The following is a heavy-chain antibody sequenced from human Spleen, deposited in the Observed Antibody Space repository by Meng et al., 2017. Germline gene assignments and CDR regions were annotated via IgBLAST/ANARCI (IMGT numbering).Heavy chain of an antibody. CDR1: GGIFSNYV. D-gene: IGHD6-19*01. CDR3: ARVPSSGWPGTPYFDY. Sequence: ASVKVSCKALGGIFSNYVIGWVRQAPGQGLEWMGGIDPKTGDTHYALKFQGRVTMTRDTSISTAYMELSRLRSDDTAVYYCARVPSSGWPGTPYFDYWGQGTLVTVSS. V-gene: IGHV1-2*02. J-gene: IGHJ4*02. CDR2: IDPKTGDT.